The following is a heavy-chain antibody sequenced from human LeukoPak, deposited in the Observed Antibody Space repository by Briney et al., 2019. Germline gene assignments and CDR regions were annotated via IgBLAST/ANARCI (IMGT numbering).Heavy chain of an antibody. CDR3: AGSGSPGDY. CDR1: GFNFSDYY. Sequence: PGGSLRLSCVGSGFNFSDYYMSWIRQAPGKGLEWISYISPNDVNRYYVDAVKGRFTVSRDNAKNPLFLQMKSLRVEDTAVYYCAGSGSPGDYWGQGTLVTVSS. J-gene: IGHJ4*02. D-gene: IGHD3-10*01. V-gene: IGHV3-11*01. CDR2: ISPNDVNR.